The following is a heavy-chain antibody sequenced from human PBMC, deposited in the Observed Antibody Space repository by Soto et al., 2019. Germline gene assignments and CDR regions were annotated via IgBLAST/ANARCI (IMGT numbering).Heavy chain of an antibody. CDR2: INDRGDYI. J-gene: IGHJ5*02. CDR3: AKDLATHERGYDRWFDP. D-gene: IGHD3-22*01. V-gene: IGHV3-23*01. Sequence: GGSLRLSCAASGFAVSIYAMSWVRQAPGKGLEWVSAINDRGDYIYYADPVKGRFTVSRDNSKNTQYLQMNSLRAEDTAIYYCAKDLATHERGYDRWFDPWGQGAQVTVSS. CDR1: GFAVSIYA.